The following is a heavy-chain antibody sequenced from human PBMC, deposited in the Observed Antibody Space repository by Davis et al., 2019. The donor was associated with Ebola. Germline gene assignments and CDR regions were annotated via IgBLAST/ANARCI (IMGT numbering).Heavy chain of an antibody. Sequence: SETLSLTCTVSGYSISTGFSWGWIRQAPGKGLEWIGSIYHSGSTNYKPSLKSRVIISLNTSKNQFSLRVDSVTAADTAVYYCARDFVYWGQGILVTVSS. CDR1: GYSISTGFS. CDR2: IYHSGST. J-gene: IGHJ4*02. V-gene: IGHV4-38-2*02. CDR3: ARDFVY.